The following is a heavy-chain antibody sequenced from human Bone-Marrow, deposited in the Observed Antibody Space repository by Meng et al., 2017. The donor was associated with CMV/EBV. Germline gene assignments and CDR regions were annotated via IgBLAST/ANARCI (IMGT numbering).Heavy chain of an antibody. CDR1: GGSVSSGSYY. D-gene: IGHD1-26*01. CDR2: IYYSGST. J-gene: IGHJ4*02. Sequence: GSLRLSCTVSGGSVSSGSYYWSWIRQPPGKGLEWIGYIYYSGSTNYNPSLKSRVTISVDTSKNQFSLKLSSVTAADTAVYYCAREAILGGFDYWGQGKLVTVYS. V-gene: IGHV4-61*01. CDR3: AREAILGGFDY.